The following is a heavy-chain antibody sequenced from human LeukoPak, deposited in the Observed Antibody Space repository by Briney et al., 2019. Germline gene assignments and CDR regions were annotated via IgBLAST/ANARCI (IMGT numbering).Heavy chain of an antibody. V-gene: IGHV4-59*01. CDR1: GGSISSYY. CDR3: ARGPYYDSTFDY. Sequence: SETLSLTCTVSGGSISSYYWSWIRQPPGKGLEWIGYIYYSGSTNYNPSLKSRVTISVDTSKNQFSLKLSSVTAADTAVYYCARGPYYDSTFDYWGQGTLVTVSS. J-gene: IGHJ4*02. CDR2: IYYSGST. D-gene: IGHD3-22*01.